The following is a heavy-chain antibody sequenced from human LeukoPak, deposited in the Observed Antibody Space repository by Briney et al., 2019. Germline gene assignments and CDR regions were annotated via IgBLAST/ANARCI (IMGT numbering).Heavy chain of an antibody. CDR3: ARDRRPKTFWSGYYTFDY. CDR1: GGTFSSYA. CDR2: IIPIFGTA. J-gene: IGHJ4*02. V-gene: IGHV1-69*13. D-gene: IGHD3-3*01. Sequence: ASVKVSCKASGGTFSSYAISWVRQAPGQGLEWMGGIIPIFGTANYAQKFQGRVTITADESTSTAYMELSSLRSEDTAVYYCARDRRPKTFWSGYYTFDYWGQGTLVTVSS.